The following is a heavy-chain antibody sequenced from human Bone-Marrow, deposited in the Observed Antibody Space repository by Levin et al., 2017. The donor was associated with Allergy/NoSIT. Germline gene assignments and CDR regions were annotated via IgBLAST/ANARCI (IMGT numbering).Heavy chain of an antibody. V-gene: IGHV3-9*01. J-gene: IGHJ3*02. Sequence: SLKISCAASGFTFDDYAMHWVRQAPGKGLEWVSGISWNSGSIGYADSVKGRFTISRDNAKNSLYLQMNSLRAEDTALYYCAKDSARYDWNADAFNIWGQGTTVTVSS. D-gene: IGHD1-20*01. CDR3: AKDSARYDWNADAFNI. CDR1: GFTFDDYA. CDR2: ISWNSGSI.